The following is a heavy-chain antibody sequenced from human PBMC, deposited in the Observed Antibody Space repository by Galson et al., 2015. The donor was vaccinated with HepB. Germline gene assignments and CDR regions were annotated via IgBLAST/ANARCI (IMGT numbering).Heavy chain of an antibody. CDR3: ARGRFPDFWSGYTSDYYYYGMDV. J-gene: IGHJ6*02. V-gene: IGHV3-74*01. CDR1: GFTFSTYW. CDR2: IGSDGSST. Sequence: SLRLSCAASGFTFSTYWMHWVRQAPGEGLVWVSRIGSDGSSTSYADSVKGRFTISRDNAKNTLHLQMNSLRAEDTAVYYCARGRFPDFWSGYTSDYYYYGMDVWGQGTTVTVSS. D-gene: IGHD3-3*01.